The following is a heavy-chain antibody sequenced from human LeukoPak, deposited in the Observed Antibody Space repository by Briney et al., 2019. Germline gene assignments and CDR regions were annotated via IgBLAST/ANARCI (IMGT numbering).Heavy chain of an antibody. CDR2: IYPGDSDT. D-gene: IGHD3/OR15-3a*01. J-gene: IGHJ3*02. CDR3: ARTGYYDISEDAFDM. CDR1: GYRFNNYW. V-gene: IGHV5-51*01. Sequence: GESLKISCTGSGYRFNNYWIAWVRQMPGKGLEWMGIIYPGDSDTRYSPSLQGQVTISADKSISTAYLQWSSLKASDTAMYYCARTGYYDISEDAFDMWGQGTMVTVSS.